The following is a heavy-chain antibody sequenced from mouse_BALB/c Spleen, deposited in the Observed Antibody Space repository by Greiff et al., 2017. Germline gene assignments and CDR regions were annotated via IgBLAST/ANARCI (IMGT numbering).Heavy chain of an antibody. J-gene: IGHJ2*01. D-gene: IGHD1-1*02. CDR2: ISSGGST. V-gene: IGHV5-6-5*01. CDR1: GFTFSSYA. Sequence: EVQLVESGGGLVKPGGSLKLSCAASGFTFSSYAMSWVRQTPEKRLEWVASISSGGSTYYPDSVKGRFTISRDNARNILYLQMSSLRSEDTAMYYCARYFGDFDYWGQGTTLTVSS. CDR3: ARYFGDFDY.